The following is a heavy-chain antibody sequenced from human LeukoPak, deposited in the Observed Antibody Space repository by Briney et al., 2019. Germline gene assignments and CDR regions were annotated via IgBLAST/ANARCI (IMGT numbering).Heavy chain of an antibody. CDR1: GFSISTYW. CDR2: IKKDGSEN. Sequence: VVLGGSLRLSCVASGFSISTYWMSWVRQTPGKGLEWVAGIKKDGSENYSVDSVEGRFTISRDNAKNSLYLQMNSLRAEDTAVFYCARGDDDSIYRPFRIWGQGTKVTVSS. CDR3: ARGDDDSIYRPFRI. V-gene: IGHV3-7*01. D-gene: IGHD4-11*01. J-gene: IGHJ3*02.